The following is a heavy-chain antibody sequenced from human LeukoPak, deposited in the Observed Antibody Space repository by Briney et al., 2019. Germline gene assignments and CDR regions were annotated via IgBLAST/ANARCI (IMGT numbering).Heavy chain of an antibody. CDR2: IKPDGSDS. CDR1: GFTFSAFW. J-gene: IGHJ4*02. CDR3: ARLFGGVTTFDY. Sequence: GGSLRLSCAASGFTFSAFWMSWVRQGPGKGLEWVASIKPDGSDSHHVDSVMGRFTISRDNAKNLLYLQMDSLSAEDTAVYYCARLFGGVTTFDYWGQGALVTVSS. V-gene: IGHV3-7*01. D-gene: IGHD4-17*01.